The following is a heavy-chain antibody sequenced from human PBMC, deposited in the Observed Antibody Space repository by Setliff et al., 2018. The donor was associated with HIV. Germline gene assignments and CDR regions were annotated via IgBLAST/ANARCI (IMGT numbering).Heavy chain of an antibody. V-gene: IGHV1-18*01. CDR1: GYSFIRNG. J-gene: IGHJ6*03. CDR3: ARDGGYYYYMDV. D-gene: IGHD3-10*01. Sequence: ASVKVSCKTSGYSFIRNGISWVRQARGQGLEWMGWISAYNGNTNYAQKLQGRVTMTTDTSTNTAYMELKSLRSDDTAVYYCARDGGYYYYMDVWGKGTTVTVSS. CDR2: ISAYNGNT.